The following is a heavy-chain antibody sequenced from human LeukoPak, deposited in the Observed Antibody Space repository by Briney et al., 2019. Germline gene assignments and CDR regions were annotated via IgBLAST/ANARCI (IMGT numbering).Heavy chain of an antibody. J-gene: IGHJ4*02. V-gene: IGHV4-39*07. Sequence: PSETLSLTCTVSSASIRSSNYYWGWIRQPPGKGLEWIGSIYYSGSTYYNPSLKSRVTISVDTSKNQFSLKLSSVTAADTAVYYCARDYSSGVYYFDYWGQGTLVTVSS. CDR2: IYYSGST. CDR3: ARDYSSGVYYFDY. D-gene: IGHD3-22*01. CDR1: SASIRSSNYY.